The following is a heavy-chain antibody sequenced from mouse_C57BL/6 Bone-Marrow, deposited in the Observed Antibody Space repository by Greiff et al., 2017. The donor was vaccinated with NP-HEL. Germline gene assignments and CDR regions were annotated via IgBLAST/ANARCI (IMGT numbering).Heavy chain of an antibody. CDR2: IWRGGST. V-gene: IGHV2-5*01. D-gene: IGHD1-1*01. CDR3: GYGSSVYHYAMDY. Sequence: VQLQQSGPGLVQPSQSLSITCTVSGFSLTSYGVHWVRQSPGKGLEWLGVIWRGGSTNYNADFMSRLSITTDNSKSQVFFKRNSQQAEATAIYYCGYGSSVYHYAMDYWGQGTSVTVSS. CDR1: GFSLTSYG. J-gene: IGHJ4*01.